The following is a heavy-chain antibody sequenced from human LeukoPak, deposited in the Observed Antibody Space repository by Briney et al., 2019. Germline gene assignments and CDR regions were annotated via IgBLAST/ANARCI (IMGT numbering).Heavy chain of an antibody. D-gene: IGHD2-21*02. CDR1: GFTFSSYG. J-gene: IGHJ4*02. Sequence: GGTLRLSCAASGFTFSSYGMSWVRQAPGKGLEWVSAISGSGGFTYYADSVKGRFTVSRDNSKNTLYVQMKSLRAEDTAVYYCAKDFVVVPGNVNYFDYWGQGTLVTVSS. CDR3: AKDFVVVPGNVNYFDY. V-gene: IGHV3-23*01. CDR2: ISGSGGFT.